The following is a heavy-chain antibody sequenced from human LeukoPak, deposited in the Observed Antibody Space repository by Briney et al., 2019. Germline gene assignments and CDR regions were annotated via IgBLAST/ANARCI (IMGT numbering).Heavy chain of an antibody. CDR1: GFTFTNYA. Sequence: PGGSLRLSCAASGFTFTNYAMSWVRQAPGKGLEWVSGISGSGGYTYYADSVKGRFTISRDNSKSTLYLQMNSLRAEDTAVYYCAKGQYYYDSSGYYRFDYWGQGTLVTVSS. CDR2: ISGSGGYT. J-gene: IGHJ4*02. V-gene: IGHV3-23*01. CDR3: AKGQYYYDSSGYYRFDY. D-gene: IGHD3-22*01.